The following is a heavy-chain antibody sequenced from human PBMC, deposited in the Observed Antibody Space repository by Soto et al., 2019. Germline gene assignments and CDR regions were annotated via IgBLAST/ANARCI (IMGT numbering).Heavy chain of an antibody. D-gene: IGHD1-1*01. CDR2: ISAHNGNT. CDR3: ARGRYGDY. J-gene: IGHJ4*02. V-gene: IGHV1-18*01. Sequence: QVHLVQSGAEVKKPGASVKVSCKSSGYGFTTYGITWVRQAPGQGLEWMAWISAHNGNTNYAQKLQGRVTVTRDTSTSTAYMELRSLRSDDTAVYYCARGRYGDYWGQGALVTVSS. CDR1: GYGFTTYG.